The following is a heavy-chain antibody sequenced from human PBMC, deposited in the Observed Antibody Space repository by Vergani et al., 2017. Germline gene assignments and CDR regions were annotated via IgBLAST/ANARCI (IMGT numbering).Heavy chain of an antibody. CDR2: IIPIFGTA. J-gene: IGHJ4*02. V-gene: IGHV1-69*01. D-gene: IGHD2-2*02. CDR3: AGDAYPRCSSTSCYSGLV. CDR1: GGTFSSYA. Sequence: QVQLVQSGAEVKKPGSSVKVSCKASGGTFSSYAISWVRQAPGQGLEWMGGIIPIFGTANYAQKFQGRVTITADESTSTAYMGLSSLRSEDTAVYYCAGDAYPRCSSTSCYSGLVWGQGTLVTVSS.